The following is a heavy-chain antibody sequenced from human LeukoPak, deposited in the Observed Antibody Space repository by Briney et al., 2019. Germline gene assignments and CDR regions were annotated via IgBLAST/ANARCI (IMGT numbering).Heavy chain of an antibody. J-gene: IGHJ4*02. CDR3: TTEIWVGATTDY. D-gene: IGHD1-26*01. CDR2: ISGSGGST. Sequence: GGSLRLSCAASGFTFSSYAMSWVRQAPGKGLEWVSAISGSGGSTYYADSVKGRFTISRDNSKNTLYLQMNSLKTEDTAVYYCTTEIWVGATTDYWGQGTLVTVSS. CDR1: GFTFSSYA. V-gene: IGHV3-23*01.